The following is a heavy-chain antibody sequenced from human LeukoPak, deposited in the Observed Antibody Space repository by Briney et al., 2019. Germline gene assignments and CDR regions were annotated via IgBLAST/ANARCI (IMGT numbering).Heavy chain of an antibody. Sequence: PGGSLRLSCAASGFTFSSYSMTWVRQAPGKGLEWVSGISGSGVSTYYADSVKGRFTISRDNSKTTLYLQMNSLRAEDTAVYYCAKDLTGGWPDYYVMDVWGQGTTVTVSS. J-gene: IGHJ6*02. CDR1: GFTFSSYS. V-gene: IGHV3-23*01. CDR2: ISGSGVST. CDR3: AKDLTGGWPDYYVMDV. D-gene: IGHD6-19*01.